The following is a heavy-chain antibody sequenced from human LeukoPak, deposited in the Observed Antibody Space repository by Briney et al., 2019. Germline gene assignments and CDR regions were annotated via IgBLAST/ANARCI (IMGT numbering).Heavy chain of an antibody. V-gene: IGHV1-69*13. CDR2: IIPIFGTA. CDR3: ARDGGRLRPSYYFDY. J-gene: IGHJ4*02. D-gene: IGHD5-12*01. CDR1: GGTFSSYA. Sequence: ASVKVSCKASGGTFSSYAISWVRQAPGQGLEWMGGIIPIFGTANYAQKFQGRVTITADESTSTAYMGLSSLRSEDTAVYYCARDGGRLRPSYYFDYWGQGTLVTVSS.